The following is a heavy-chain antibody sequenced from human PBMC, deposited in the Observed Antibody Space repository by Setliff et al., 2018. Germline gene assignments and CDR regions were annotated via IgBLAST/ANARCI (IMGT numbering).Heavy chain of an antibody. D-gene: IGHD2-2*01. J-gene: IGHJ3*01. CDR1: GYTFTNYW. CDR3: TRHEDRNKCTSSSCYRENDAFDV. Sequence: GESLKISCKGSGYTFTNYWIGWLRRMPGKGLEWMGIIYPAYSDTRYSPSFQGQVTISADKSINTAYLQWSSLKASDTAIYYCTRHEDRNKCTSSSCYRENDAFDVWGQGAMVTVSS. CDR2: IYPAYSDT. V-gene: IGHV5-51*01.